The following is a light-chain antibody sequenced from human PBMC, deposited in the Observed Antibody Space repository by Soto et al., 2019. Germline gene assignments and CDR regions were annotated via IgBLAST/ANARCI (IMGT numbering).Light chain of an antibody. CDR1: QTVSSN. V-gene: IGKV3-15*01. J-gene: IGKJ4*01. CDR3: HQYTNWLALT. Sequence: MTQSPSTLSASVGDRVTITCRASQTVSSNLAWYQQKPGQAPRLLIYDASTRATGIPVRFRGSGSGTQLTLTISSLQSEDSAVYYCHQYTNWLALTFGGGTKVDIK. CDR2: DAS.